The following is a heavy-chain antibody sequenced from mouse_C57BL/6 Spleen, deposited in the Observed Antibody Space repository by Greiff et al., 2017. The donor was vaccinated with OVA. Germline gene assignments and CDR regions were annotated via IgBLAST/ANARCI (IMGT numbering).Heavy chain of an antibody. J-gene: IGHJ4*01. V-gene: IGHV1-72*01. CDR2: IDPISRGT. Sequence: QVQLQQPGAELVKPGASVKLTCKASGYTFTSYWMHWVTQRPGRGLEWIGRIDPISRGTTAHDKFKSKATLTVDKPSSTAYMQLSCLTSGDSAVYYCARDDYDVGAMDYWGQGTSVTVSS. CDR1: GYTFTSYW. D-gene: IGHD2-4*01. CDR3: ARDDYDVGAMDY.